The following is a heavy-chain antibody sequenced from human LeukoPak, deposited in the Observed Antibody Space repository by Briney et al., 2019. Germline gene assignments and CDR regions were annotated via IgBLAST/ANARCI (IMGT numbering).Heavy chain of an antibody. V-gene: IGHV3-48*03. J-gene: IGHJ4*02. CDR3: AREGGYSSSWYNY. CDR2: ISSSCSTI. CDR1: GFTFSSYE. Sequence: GGSLRLSCAASGFTFSSYEMNWVRQAPGKGLELVSYISSSCSTIYYADSVKGRFTISRDNAKNSLYLQMNSLRAEDTAVYYCAREGGYSSSWYNYWGQGTLVTVSS. D-gene: IGHD6-13*01.